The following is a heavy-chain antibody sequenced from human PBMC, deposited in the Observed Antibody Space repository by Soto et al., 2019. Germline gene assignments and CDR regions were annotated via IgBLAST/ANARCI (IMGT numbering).Heavy chain of an antibody. Sequence: QVQLQESGPGLVKPSQTLSLTCTVSGGSISSGGYYWSWIRQHPGKGLEWIGYIYYSGSTYYNPSLKSRVTISVDTSKSQFSLKLSSVTAADTAVYYCARVRVGYDILTGYYVDYFDYWGQGTLVTVSS. CDR2: IYYSGST. CDR3: ARVRVGYDILTGYYVDYFDY. J-gene: IGHJ4*02. D-gene: IGHD3-9*01. V-gene: IGHV4-31*03. CDR1: GGSISSGGYY.